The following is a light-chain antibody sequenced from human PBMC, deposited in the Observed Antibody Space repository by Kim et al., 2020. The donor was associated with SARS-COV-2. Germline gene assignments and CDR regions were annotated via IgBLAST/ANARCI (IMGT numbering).Light chain of an antibody. V-gene: IGKV1-27*01. CDR2: TAS. J-gene: IGKJ2*01. Sequence: DIQMTQSPSSLSASVGDRVTITCRASQGISNYLAWYQQRPGKVPKLLIYTASTLQSGVPSRFSGSGYGTEFTLTISSLQPEDVATYYWQKDDSAPHTFGQGTKLEI. CDR1: QGISNY. CDR3: QKDDSAPHT.